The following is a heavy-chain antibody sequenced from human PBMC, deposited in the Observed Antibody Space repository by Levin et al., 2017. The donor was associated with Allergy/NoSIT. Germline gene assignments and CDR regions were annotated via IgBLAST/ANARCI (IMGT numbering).Heavy chain of an antibody. V-gene: IGHV3-74*01. CDR1: GFTFTNYA. Sequence: GESLKISCAASGFTFTNYAMRWVRQAPGKGLEWVSRINSDGSNKNYADSVKGRFTISRDNAKNTLYLQMNSLRAEDTAVYYCARALIVGATSGGDYWGQGTLVTVSS. D-gene: IGHD1-26*01. J-gene: IGHJ4*02. CDR2: INSDGSNK. CDR3: ARALIVGATSGGDY.